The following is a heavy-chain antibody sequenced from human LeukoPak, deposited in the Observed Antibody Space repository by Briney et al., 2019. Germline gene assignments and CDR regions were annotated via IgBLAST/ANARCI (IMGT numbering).Heavy chain of an antibody. V-gene: IGHV1-69*05. Sequence: SVKVSCKASGGTFSSYAISWVRQAPGQGLEWMGGIIPLFGTANYTQMFQGRVTITTDESTSTAYMELSSLRSEDTAVYYCAAYNNGRDYWGQGTLVTVSS. CDR2: IIPLFGTA. D-gene: IGHD5-18*01. J-gene: IGHJ4*02. CDR1: GGTFSSYA. CDR3: AAYNNGRDY.